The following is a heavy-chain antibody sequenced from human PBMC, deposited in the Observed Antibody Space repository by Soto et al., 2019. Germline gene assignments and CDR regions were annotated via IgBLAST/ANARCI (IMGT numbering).Heavy chain of an antibody. CDR3: AKDPSKAAYYYYYGMDV. J-gene: IGHJ6*02. Sequence: GGSLRLSCAASGFTVSSNYMSWVRLAPGKGLEWVSVIYSGGSTYYADSVKGRFTISRDNSKNTLYLQMNSLRAEDTAVYYCAKDPSKAAYYYYYGMDVWGQGTTVTVSS. CDR1: GFTVSSNY. D-gene: IGHD6-13*01. V-gene: IGHV3-66*02. CDR2: IYSGGST.